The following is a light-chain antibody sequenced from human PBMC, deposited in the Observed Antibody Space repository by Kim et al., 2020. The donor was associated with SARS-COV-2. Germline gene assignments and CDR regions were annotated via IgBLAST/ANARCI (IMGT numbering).Light chain of an antibody. CDR2: GCS. J-gene: IGKJ5*01. Sequence: IQLTQSPSSLPASVGDRVTITCRASQGIRTALAWYQQRPGKPPVLLIYGCSTLESGVPSRFSGSGSGTDFTLTISSLQPEDFATYFCQQFYSYPPITFGQGTRLEIK. CDR3: QQFYSYPPIT. CDR1: QGIRTA. V-gene: IGKV1-13*02.